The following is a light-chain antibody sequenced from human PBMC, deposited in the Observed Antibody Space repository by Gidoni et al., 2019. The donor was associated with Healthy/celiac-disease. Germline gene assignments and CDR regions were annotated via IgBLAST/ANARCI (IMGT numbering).Light chain of an antibody. CDR3: QSYDSSLSGSV. V-gene: IGLV1-40*01. CDR2: GNS. J-gene: IGLJ3*02. CDR1: SSNIGAGYD. Sequence: SVLTQPPSVSGAPGQRVTISCTGRSSNIGAGYDVHWYQQLPGTAPKHLIYGNSHRPSGVLARVSGSKSGTSASLASTGLQAEDEADYYCQSYDSSLSGSVCGGGTKLTVL.